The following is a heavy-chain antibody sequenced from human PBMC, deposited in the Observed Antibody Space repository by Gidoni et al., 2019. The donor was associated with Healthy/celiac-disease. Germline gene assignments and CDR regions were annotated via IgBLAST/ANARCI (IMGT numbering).Heavy chain of an antibody. CDR2: IYYSGST. CDR1: GASISSSRYY. CDR3: ARQGPQRAAGETGEFDY. J-gene: IGHJ4*02. D-gene: IGHD3-16*01. Sequence: QLPLQESGPGLVKPSETLSLTCSVSGASISSSRYYWGWIRQPPGKGLEWIGSIYYSGSTYYNPSLKSRVTISVDTSKNQFSLKLTSVTAADTAVYYCARQGPQRAAGETGEFDYWGPGILVTVSS. V-gene: IGHV4-39*01.